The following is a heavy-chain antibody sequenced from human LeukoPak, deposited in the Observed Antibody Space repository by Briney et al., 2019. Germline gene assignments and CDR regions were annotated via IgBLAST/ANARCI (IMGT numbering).Heavy chain of an antibody. CDR1: GYTFTSYG. CDR3: ARPMIRDVVVPTATWFDP. J-gene: IGHJ5*02. Sequence: GASVKVSCKASGYTFTSYGISWVRQAPGQGLEWMGRISAYNGNTNYAQKLQGRVTMTTDTSTSTTYMELRSLRSDDTAVHYCARPMIRDVVVPTATWFDPWGQGTLVTVSS. CDR2: ISAYNGNT. V-gene: IGHV1-18*01. D-gene: IGHD2-2*01.